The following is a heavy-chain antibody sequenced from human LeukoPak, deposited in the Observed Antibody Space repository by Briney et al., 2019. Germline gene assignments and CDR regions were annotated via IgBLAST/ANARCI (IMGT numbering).Heavy chain of an antibody. CDR2: IYPGDSDT. J-gene: IGHJ4*02. D-gene: IGHD6-6*01. V-gene: IGHV5-51*01. CDR3: ARHPSSNIAARPFDY. CDR1: GYSFTNYW. Sequence: GESLKISCKGSGYSFTNYWIGWVRQMPGKGLQWMGIIYPGDSDTRYSPSFQGQVTISADKSTNTAYLQWSSLRASDTAMYYCARHPSSNIAARPFDYWGQGTLVTVSS.